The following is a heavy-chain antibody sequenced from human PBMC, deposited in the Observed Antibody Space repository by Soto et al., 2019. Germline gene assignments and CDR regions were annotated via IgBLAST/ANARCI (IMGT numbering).Heavy chain of an antibody. CDR3: ARVVWAKYFFHS. V-gene: IGHV1-69*02. D-gene: IGHD1-26*01. Sequence: QVQLVQSGTEVKKPGSSVKVSCKASGDTFNKNSISWVRQAPGQGLEWMGRIIPALGLTDYAEEFQGRQGRVTITADMTTIAAYMELSGLRSEDTAVYYCARVVWAKYFFHSWGQGTLVTGSS. J-gene: IGHJ4*02. CDR2: IIPALGLT. CDR1: GDTFNKNS.